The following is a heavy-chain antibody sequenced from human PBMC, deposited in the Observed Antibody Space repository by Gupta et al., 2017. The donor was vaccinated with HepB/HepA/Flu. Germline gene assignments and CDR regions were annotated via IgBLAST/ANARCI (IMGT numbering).Heavy chain of an antibody. CDR2: SLYSGIT. Sequence: QVQLQESGPGLVKPSETLSLTCTVSGGSISIYYWSWIRQPPGKGLEWIGYSLYSGITNSNPSLKSRVTISVDTSKNQFSLKLSSVTTADTAVYYCARTGGKTEARYLQYWGQGTLVTVSS. CDR3: ARTGGKTEARYLQY. D-gene: IGHD3-16*01. J-gene: IGHJ1*01. CDR1: GGSISIYY. V-gene: IGHV4-59*08.